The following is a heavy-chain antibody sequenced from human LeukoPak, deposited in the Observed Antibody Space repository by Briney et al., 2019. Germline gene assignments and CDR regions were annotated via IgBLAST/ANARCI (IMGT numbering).Heavy chain of an antibody. D-gene: IGHD6-19*01. Sequence: GGSLRLSCAASGFTFSSYEMNWVRQAPGKGLEWVANIKQDGSEKYYVDSVKGRFTISRDNAKNSLYLQMNSLRAEDTAVYYCARQKQWLAVYYFDYWGQGTLVTVSS. CDR3: ARQKQWLAVYYFDY. V-gene: IGHV3-7*01. CDR2: IKQDGSEK. CDR1: GFTFSSYE. J-gene: IGHJ4*02.